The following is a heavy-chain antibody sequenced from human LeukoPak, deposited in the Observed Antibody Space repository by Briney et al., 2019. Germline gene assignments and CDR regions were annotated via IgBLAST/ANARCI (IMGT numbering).Heavy chain of an antibody. Sequence: GGSLGLSCAASGFSFSSFAMHWVRQAPGKGLEWVAVISYDGDHQYYADSVRGRFTISRDNSKNTLYLRMSSLRAEDTALYYCARGISMVRDPDYWGQGTLVSVSS. CDR2: ISYDGDHQ. CDR1: GFSFSSFA. D-gene: IGHD3-10*01. J-gene: IGHJ4*02. CDR3: ARGISMVRDPDY. V-gene: IGHV3-30-3*01.